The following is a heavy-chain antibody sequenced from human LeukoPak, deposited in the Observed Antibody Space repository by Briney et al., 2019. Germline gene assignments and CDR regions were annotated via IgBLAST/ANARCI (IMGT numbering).Heavy chain of an antibody. CDR2: IWFDGINK. CDR1: GFTFSNYG. Sequence: GGSPRLSCAASGFTFSNYGMHWVRQAPGKGLEWVAVIWFDGINKYYADSVKGRFTISRDNSKNTLFLQMNSLRAEDTAVYYCATGATSGSEAFDIWGQGTMVTVSS. D-gene: IGHD1-26*01. CDR3: ATGATSGSEAFDI. J-gene: IGHJ3*02. V-gene: IGHV3-33*01.